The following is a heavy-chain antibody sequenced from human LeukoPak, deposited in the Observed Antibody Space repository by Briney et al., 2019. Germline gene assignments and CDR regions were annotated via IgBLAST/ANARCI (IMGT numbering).Heavy chain of an antibody. CDR3: AKDLRNYDY. CDR2: ISSSTTYI. CDR1: GFTFSSYS. V-gene: IGHV3-21*04. Sequence: GGTLRLSCAASGFTFSSYSMNWVRQAPGKGLEWVSSISSSTTYISYADSVKGRFTLSRDNSKNTLYLQMNSLRVEDTAVYYCAKDLRNYDYWGQGTLVTVTS. J-gene: IGHJ4*02.